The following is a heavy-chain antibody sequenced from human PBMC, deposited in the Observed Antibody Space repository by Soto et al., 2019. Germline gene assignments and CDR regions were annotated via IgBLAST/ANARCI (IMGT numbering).Heavy chain of an antibody. V-gene: IGHV1-69*01. CDR1: GGPCSSYA. CDR2: IIPIFGTA. D-gene: IGHD6-13*01. Sequence: VSCQASGGPCSSYAISSVRHAPRQRLKWMGGIIPIFGTANYAQKFQRRVTISADESTSTAYIELSSLRGEDRAVYYCARGQAAPMISIAAGGTGWSYYYYCM. J-gene: IGHJ6*01. CDR3: ARGQAAPMISIAAGGTGWSYYYYCM.